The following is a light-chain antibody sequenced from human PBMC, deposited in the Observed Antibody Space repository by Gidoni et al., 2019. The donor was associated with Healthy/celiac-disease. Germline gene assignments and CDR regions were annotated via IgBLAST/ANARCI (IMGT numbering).Light chain of an antibody. Sequence: IVLTQSPGTLSLSPGERATLSCRASQSVSSSYLAWYQQKPGQAPRLLIYGASSRATGIPDRFRGSGSGTDFTLTISRLEPEDFAVYYCQQYGSSPPITCGQGTRLEIK. CDR1: QSVSSSY. J-gene: IGKJ5*01. CDR2: GAS. V-gene: IGKV3-20*01. CDR3: QQYGSSPPIT.